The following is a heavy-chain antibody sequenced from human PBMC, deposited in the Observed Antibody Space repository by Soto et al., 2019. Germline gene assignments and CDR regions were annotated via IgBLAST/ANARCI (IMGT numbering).Heavy chain of an antibody. CDR1: GYTFTNYG. CDR3: ARGSDSSGWDWFDP. J-gene: IGHJ5*02. D-gene: IGHD6-19*01. CDR2: INTYSGNT. V-gene: IGHV1-8*02. Sequence: ASVKVSCKASGYTFTNYGISWVRQAPGQGLEWMGWINTYSGNTGYAQKFQGRVTMTRNTSISTAYMELSSLRSEDTAVYYCARGSDSSGWDWFDPWGQGTQVTVSS.